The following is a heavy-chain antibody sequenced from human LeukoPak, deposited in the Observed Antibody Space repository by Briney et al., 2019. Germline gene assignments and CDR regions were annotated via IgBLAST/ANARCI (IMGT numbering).Heavy chain of an antibody. D-gene: IGHD2-8*01. CDR1: GFTFSGYG. J-gene: IGHJ4*02. Sequence: GGSLRLSCAASGFTFSGYGMHWVRQAPGKGLEWVAVISYDGSNKYYADSVKGRFTISRDNSKNTLYLQMNSLRAEDTAVYYCAKAGYCTNGVCQNFDYWGQGTLVTVSS. CDR3: AKAGYCTNGVCQNFDY. V-gene: IGHV3-30*18. CDR2: ISYDGSNK.